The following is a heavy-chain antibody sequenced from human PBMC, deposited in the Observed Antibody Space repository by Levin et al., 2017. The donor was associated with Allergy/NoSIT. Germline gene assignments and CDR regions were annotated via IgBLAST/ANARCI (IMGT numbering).Heavy chain of an antibody. J-gene: IGHJ5*02. CDR2: FDPEDGET. D-gene: IGHD6-13*01. Sequence: KTGGSLRLSCKVSGYTLTELSMHWVRQAPGKGLEWMGGFDPEDGETIYAQKFQGRVTMTEDTSTDTAYMELSSLRSEDTAVYYCATDLGFLGKAAAAEAGGFDPWGQGTLVTVSS. V-gene: IGHV1-24*01. CDR1: GYTLTELS. CDR3: ATDLGFLGKAAAAEAGGFDP.